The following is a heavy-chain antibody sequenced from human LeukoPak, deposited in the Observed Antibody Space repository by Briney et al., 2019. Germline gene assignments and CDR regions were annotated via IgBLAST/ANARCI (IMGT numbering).Heavy chain of an antibody. Sequence: SVKVSCKASGGTFSSYAISWVRQAPGQGLEWMGGIIPIFGTANYAQKFQGRVTITADESTSTAYMELSSLRSEDTAVYYCAREGYCGGDCYYYGMDVWGQGTTVTVSS. CDR2: IIPIFGTA. J-gene: IGHJ6*02. D-gene: IGHD2-21*01. V-gene: IGHV1-69*13. CDR1: GGTFSSYA. CDR3: AREGYCGGDCYYYGMDV.